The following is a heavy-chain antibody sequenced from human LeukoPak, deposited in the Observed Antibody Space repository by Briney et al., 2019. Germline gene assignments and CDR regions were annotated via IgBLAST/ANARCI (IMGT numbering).Heavy chain of an antibody. CDR3: AKGTRLRFLEWLSHFDY. CDR2: ISGSGGST. V-gene: IGHV3-23*01. D-gene: IGHD3-3*01. CDR1: GFTFSSYA. J-gene: IGHJ4*02. Sequence: PGGSLRLSCAASGFTFSSYAMSWVRQAPGKGLEWVSAISGSGGSTYYADSVKGRFTISRDNSKNTLYLQMNSLRAEDTAVCYCAKGTRLRFLEWLSHFDYWGQGTLVTVSS.